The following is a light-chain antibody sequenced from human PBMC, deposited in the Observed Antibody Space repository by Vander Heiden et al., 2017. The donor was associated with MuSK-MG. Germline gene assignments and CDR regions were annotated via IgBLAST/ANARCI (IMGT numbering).Light chain of an antibody. V-gene: IGKV1-39*01. CDR1: QSISSF. Sequence: DIQMTQSPSSLSASVGDRVTITCRASQSISSFLNWYQQKPGKAPKLLISAASSLQSGVPSRFSGSGSGTDFALTISSLQPEDFASYYCQQSSTVPITFGQGTRLEI. J-gene: IGKJ5*01. CDR3: QQSSTVPIT. CDR2: AAS.